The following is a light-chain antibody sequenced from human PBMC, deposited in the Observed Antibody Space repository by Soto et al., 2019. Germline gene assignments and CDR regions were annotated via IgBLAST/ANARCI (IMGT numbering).Light chain of an antibody. V-gene: IGKV3-20*01. CDR2: GAS. CDR1: QSVDSAF. J-gene: IGKJ1*01. CDR3: RQYASSLT. Sequence: EIVLTQSPGSLSLSLGERATLSCRASQSVDSAFFAWYQQKPGQPPRLLMYGASRRATGIPDRFSGRGSGTDFTLTISRLEPEAFAVYCCRQYASSLTFGQGTKVEI.